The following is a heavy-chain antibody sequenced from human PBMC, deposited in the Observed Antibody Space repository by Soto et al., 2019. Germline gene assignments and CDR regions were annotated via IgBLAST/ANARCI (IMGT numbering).Heavy chain of an antibody. CDR1: GFTFSSYG. V-gene: IGHV3-33*01. J-gene: IGHJ5*02. CDR2: IWYDGSDQ. D-gene: IGHD3-10*01. CDR3: VRQYSGNWLDP. Sequence: QVQLVESGGGVVQPGRSLRLSCAVSGFTFSSYGMHWVRQAPGRGLEWVAIIWYDGSDQYYADSVKGRFTISRDNPKNTVYLQLNSLRAEDTAVCYCVRQYSGNWLDPWGQGALVTVSS.